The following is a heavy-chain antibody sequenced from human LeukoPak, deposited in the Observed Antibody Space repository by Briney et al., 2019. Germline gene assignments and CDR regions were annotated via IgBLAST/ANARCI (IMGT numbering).Heavy chain of an antibody. CDR3: ARELLRYYYYYGMDV. CDR2: IWYDGSNK. Sequence: GGSLRLSCAASGFTFSNYGMHWVRQAPGEGLAGVAVIWYDGSNKYYADSVKGRFTISRDNSKTTLYLQMNSLRAEDTAVYYCARELLRYYYYYGMDVWGQGTTVTVSS. J-gene: IGHJ6*02. V-gene: IGHV3-33*01. CDR1: GFTFSNYG. D-gene: IGHD5/OR15-5a*01.